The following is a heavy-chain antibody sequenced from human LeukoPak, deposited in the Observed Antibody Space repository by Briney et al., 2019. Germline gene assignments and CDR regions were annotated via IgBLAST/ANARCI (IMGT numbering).Heavy chain of an antibody. CDR1: GGTFSSYA. D-gene: IGHD3-10*01. CDR2: IIPIFGTA. CDR3: AKGYYGSGSYGWFDY. J-gene: IGHJ4*02. Sequence: GASVKVSCKASGGTFSSYAISWVRQAPGQGLEWMGGIIPIFGTANYAQKFQGRVTITADESTSTAYMELSSLRSEDTAVYYCAKGYYGSGSYGWFDYWGQGTLVTVSS. V-gene: IGHV1-69*13.